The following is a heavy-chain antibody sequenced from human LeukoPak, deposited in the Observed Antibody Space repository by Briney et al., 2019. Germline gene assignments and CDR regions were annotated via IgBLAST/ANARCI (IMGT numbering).Heavy chain of an antibody. V-gene: IGHV1-18*01. Sequence: ASVKVSCKASGYTFTSYGISWVRQAPGQGLEWVGWISAYNGNTNYAQKLQGRVTMTTDTSTSTAYMELRSLRSDDTAVYYCARERMWELLNYFDYWGQGTLVTVSS. D-gene: IGHD1-26*01. CDR3: ARERMWELLNYFDY. CDR1: GYTFTSYG. J-gene: IGHJ4*02. CDR2: ISAYNGNT.